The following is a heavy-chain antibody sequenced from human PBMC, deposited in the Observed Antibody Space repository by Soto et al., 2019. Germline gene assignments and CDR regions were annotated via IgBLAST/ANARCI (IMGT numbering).Heavy chain of an antibody. CDR3: ARDRGYYYYYGMDV. CDR1: GGSISSYY. V-gene: IGHV4-59*01. CDR2: IYYSGST. Sequence: QVQLQESGPGLVKPSETLSLTCTVSGGSISSYYWSWIRQPPGKGLEWIGYIYYSGSTNSNPSLKRRVSIAVDTSTNEFSLKLSSVTAEATAVYYCARDRGYYYYYGMDVWGQGTTVTVSS. J-gene: IGHJ6*02. D-gene: IGHD3-10*01.